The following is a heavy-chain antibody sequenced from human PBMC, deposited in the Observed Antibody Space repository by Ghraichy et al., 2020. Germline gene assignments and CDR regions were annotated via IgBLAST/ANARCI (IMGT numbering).Heavy chain of an antibody. CDR3: TTDPTY. Sequence: GESLNISCASSGFTFSKAWMSWVRQAPGKGLEWVGRIYSKTDGGTTDYAAPVKGRFTISRDDSKNTLYLQMNSLKTEDTAVYYCTTDPTYWGQGTLVTVSS. J-gene: IGHJ4*02. CDR1: GFTFSKAW. V-gene: IGHV3-15*01. CDR2: IYSKTDGGTT.